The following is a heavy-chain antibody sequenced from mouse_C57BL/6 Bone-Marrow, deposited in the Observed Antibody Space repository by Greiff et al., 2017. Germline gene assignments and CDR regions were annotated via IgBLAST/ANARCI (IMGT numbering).Heavy chain of an antibody. CDR1: GFTFTDYY. V-gene: IGHV7-3*01. J-gene: IGHJ1*03. D-gene: IGHD2-4*01. CDR2: IRNKANGYTT. CDR3: ARYYDYDGYFDV. Sequence: EVMLVESGGGLVQPGGSLSLSCAASGFTFTDYYMSWVRQPPGKALEWLGFIRNKANGYTTEYSASVKGRFTISRDNSQSSLYLQMNALRAEDSATYYCARYYDYDGYFDVWGTGTTVTVSS.